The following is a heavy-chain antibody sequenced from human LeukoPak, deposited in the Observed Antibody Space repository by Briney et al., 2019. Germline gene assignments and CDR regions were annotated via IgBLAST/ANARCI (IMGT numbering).Heavy chain of an antibody. CDR3: ARDPHPTVASTGFDA. J-gene: IGHJ3*01. Sequence: PGGSLRLSCAASGFNFRNYEMNWVRQAPGKGLEWVSYISSGGNVYYADSVKGRFTISRDNAKNLMYLQMNVLRAEDTALYYCARDPHPTVASTGFDAWGQGTMVTVSS. CDR2: ISSGGNV. D-gene: IGHD1-26*01. CDR1: GFNFRNYE. V-gene: IGHV3-48*03.